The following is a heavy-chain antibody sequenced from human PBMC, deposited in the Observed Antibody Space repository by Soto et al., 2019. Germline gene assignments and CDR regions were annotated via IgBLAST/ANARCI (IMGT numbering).Heavy chain of an antibody. CDR2: IYYSGST. V-gene: IGHV4-39*01. J-gene: IGHJ6*01. D-gene: IGHD3-10*01. Sequence: PSETLSLTCTVSGGSISSSSYYWGWIRQPPGKGLEWVGSIYYSGSTYYNPSLKSRVTISVDTSKNQFSLKLSSVTAADTAVYYCARLPYYYGSGSYYKGLQDHYYYYGMDVWGQATTVTVSS. CDR1: GGSISSSSYY. CDR3: ARLPYYYGSGSYYKGLQDHYYYYGMDV.